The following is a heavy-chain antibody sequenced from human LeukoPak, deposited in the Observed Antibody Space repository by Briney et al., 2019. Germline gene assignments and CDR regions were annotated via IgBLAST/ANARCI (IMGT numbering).Heavy chain of an antibody. D-gene: IGHD1-7*01. CDR3: ARDSVNYAGNYYYYMDV. J-gene: IGHJ6*03. CDR1: GYTFTSYG. Sequence: ASVKVSCKASGYTFTSYGISWVRQAPRQGLEWMGWISAYNGNTNYAQKLQGRVTMTTDTSTSTAYMELRSLRSDDTAVYYCARDSVNYAGNYYYYMDVWGKGTTVTVSS. V-gene: IGHV1-18*01. CDR2: ISAYNGNT.